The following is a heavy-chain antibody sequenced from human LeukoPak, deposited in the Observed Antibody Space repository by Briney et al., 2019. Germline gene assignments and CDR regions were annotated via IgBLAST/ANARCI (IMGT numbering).Heavy chain of an antibody. Sequence: WVGSVRQTQGKGLEWVANIKQDGSEEYYVDSVKGRFTISRDNAKNSLYLQMNSLRAEDTAVYYCARRITIFGVAYDYWGQGTLVTVSS. D-gene: IGHD3-3*01. CDR3: ARRITIFGVAYDY. V-gene: IGHV3-7*01. CDR1: W. J-gene: IGHJ4*02. CDR2: IKQDGSEE.